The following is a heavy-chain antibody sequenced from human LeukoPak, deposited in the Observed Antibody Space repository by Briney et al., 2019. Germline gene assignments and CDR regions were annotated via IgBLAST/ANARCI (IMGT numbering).Heavy chain of an antibody. J-gene: IGHJ5*02. CDR3: XXXIYSYGYVWFDP. D-gene: IGHD5-18*01. CDR1: GGSISSSSYY. V-gene: IGHV4-39*01. CDR2: IYYSGST. Sequence: SETLSLTCTVSGGSISSSSYYWGWIRQPPGKGLEWIGSIYYSGSTYYNPSLKSRVTISVDTSKNQFSLKLSSVTAADTAVYXXXXXIYSYGYVWFDPWGQGTLVTVSS.